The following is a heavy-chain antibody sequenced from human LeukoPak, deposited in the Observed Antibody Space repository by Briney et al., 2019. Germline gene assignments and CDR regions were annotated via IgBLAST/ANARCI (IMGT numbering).Heavy chain of an antibody. CDR1: GFTFSSYA. CDR2: ISGSGGST. D-gene: IGHD4-11*01. Sequence: GGSLRLSCAASGFTFSSYAMSWVRQAPGKRLEWVSAISGSGGSTYYADSVKGRFTISRDNSKNTLYLQMNSLRAEDTAVYYCAKDPAFDYSNYYFDYWGQGTLVTVSS. J-gene: IGHJ4*02. V-gene: IGHV3-23*01. CDR3: AKDPAFDYSNYYFDY.